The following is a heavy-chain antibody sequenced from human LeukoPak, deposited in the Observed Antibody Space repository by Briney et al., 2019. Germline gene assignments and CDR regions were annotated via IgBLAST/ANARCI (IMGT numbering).Heavy chain of an antibody. Sequence: SETLSLTCTLSTGSIGRDYWSWIRQPPGKGLEWIGYVYYNGNTIYNPSLKSRVTISVDTSKNQFSLNVTSVTAADTAVYYCARMTSSGWSRFFDFWSQGSLVTVSS. V-gene: IGHV4-59*01. CDR3: ARMTSSGWSRFFDF. D-gene: IGHD6-19*01. CDR2: VYYNGNT. J-gene: IGHJ4*02. CDR1: TGSIGRDY.